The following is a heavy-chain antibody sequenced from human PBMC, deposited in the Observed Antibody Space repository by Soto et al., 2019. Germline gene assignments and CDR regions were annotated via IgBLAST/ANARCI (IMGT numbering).Heavy chain of an antibody. CDR2: ISGSGGST. CDR1: GFTFSSYA. J-gene: IGHJ6*02. CDR3: AKDGYYDFWSGYYATFSYGMDV. V-gene: IGHV3-23*01. Sequence: GGSLRLSCAASGFTFSSYAMSWVRQAPGKGLEWVSAISGSGGSTYYADSVKGRFTISRDNSKNTLYLQMNSLRAEDTAVYYCAKDGYYDFWSGYYATFSYGMDVWGQGTTVTVSS. D-gene: IGHD3-3*01.